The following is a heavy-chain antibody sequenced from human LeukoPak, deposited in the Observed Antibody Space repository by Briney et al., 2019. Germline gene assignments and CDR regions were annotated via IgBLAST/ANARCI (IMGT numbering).Heavy chain of an antibody. CDR2: INPNSGGT. V-gene: IGHV1-2*04. CDR3: ARAEYSSSWYPFDY. CDR1: GYTFTGYY. Sequence: ASVKVSCKASGYTFTGYYMHWVRQAPGQGLEWMGWINPNSGGTNYAQKFQGWVTMTRDTSISTAYMELSRLRSDDTAVYYCARAEYSSSWYPFDYWGQGTLVTVSS. D-gene: IGHD6-13*01. J-gene: IGHJ4*02.